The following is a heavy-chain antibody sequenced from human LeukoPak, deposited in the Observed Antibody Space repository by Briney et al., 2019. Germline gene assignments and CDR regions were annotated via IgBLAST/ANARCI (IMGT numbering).Heavy chain of an antibody. J-gene: IGHJ5*02. Sequence: SETLSLICTVSGVSISSYYWSWIRQPPGTGLEWIGYSYYSGSTNYNPSLKSRVTISVDTSKNQFSLKLSSVTAADTAMYYCARIRGYCSGGSCNPKRFDPWGQGTLVTVSS. D-gene: IGHD2-15*01. CDR3: ARIRGYCSGGSCNPKRFDP. CDR1: GVSISSYY. CDR2: SYYSGST. V-gene: IGHV4-59*01.